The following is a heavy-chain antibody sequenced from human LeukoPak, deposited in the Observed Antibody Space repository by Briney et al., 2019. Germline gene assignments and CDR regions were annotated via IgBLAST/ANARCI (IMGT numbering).Heavy chain of an antibody. CDR1: GASISSHY. CDR3: ARAGGDITSSQDLDY. J-gene: IGHJ4*02. CDR2: ISYRGNT. V-gene: IGHV4-59*11. D-gene: IGHD3-3*01. Sequence: SETLSLTCTVSGASISSHYWSWIRQPPGKGLEWIGYISYRGNTDYNPSLKSRDTISVDTSKNQFSLKMSSVTAADTAVYYCARAGGDITSSQDLDYWGQGTLVTVSS.